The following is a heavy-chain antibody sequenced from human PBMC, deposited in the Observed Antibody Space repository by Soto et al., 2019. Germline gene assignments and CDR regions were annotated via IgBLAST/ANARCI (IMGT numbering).Heavy chain of an antibody. CDR1: GFTFSTYA. Sequence: QVQLVESGGGVVQPGRSLRVSGAASGFTFSTYAMHWVRQAPGKGLDWVATISHDGSNKYYAESMKGRISIPRDNSKNTLYLQLNSLRDGDTAIYYGARGSAWEQQNCFDPWGQGTLVIVSS. D-gene: IGHD1-26*01. J-gene: IGHJ5*02. CDR2: ISHDGSNK. CDR3: ARGSAWEQQNCFDP. V-gene: IGHV3-30-3*01.